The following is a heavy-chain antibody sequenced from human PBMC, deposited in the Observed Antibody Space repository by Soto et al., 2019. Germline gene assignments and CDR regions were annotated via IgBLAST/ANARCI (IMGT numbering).Heavy chain of an antibody. D-gene: IGHD5-12*01. CDR1: GFTFSSYG. CDR3: ARVGYDSGYDYVGSFDY. V-gene: IGHV3-33*01. J-gene: IGHJ4*02. CDR2: IWYDGSNK. Sequence: GGSLRLSCAASGFTFSSYGMHWVRQAPGKGLEWVAVIWYDGSNKYYADSVKGRFTISRDNSKNTLYLQMNSLRAEDTVVYYCARVGYDSGYDYVGSFDYWGQGTLVTVSS.